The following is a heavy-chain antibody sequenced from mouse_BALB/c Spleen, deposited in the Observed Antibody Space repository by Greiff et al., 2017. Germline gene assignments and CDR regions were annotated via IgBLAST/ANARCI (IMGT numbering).Heavy chain of an antibody. Sequence: EVKLVESGPELVKPGASVKISCKASGYSFTGYYMHWVKQSHVKSLEWIGRINPYNGATSYNQNFKDKASLTVDKSSSTAYMELHSLTSEDSAVYYCARDYYGYGYAMDYWGQGTSVTVSA. CDR3: ARDYYGYGYAMDY. CDR2: INPYNGAT. CDR1: GYSFTGYY. V-gene: IGHV1-31*01. J-gene: IGHJ4*01. D-gene: IGHD1-2*01.